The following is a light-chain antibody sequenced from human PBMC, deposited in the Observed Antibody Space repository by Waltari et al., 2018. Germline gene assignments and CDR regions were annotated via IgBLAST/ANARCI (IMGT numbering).Light chain of an antibody. J-gene: IGKJ4*01. CDR2: DAS. CDR3: QQYGNSPVT. Sequence: EVVLTQSPGTLSLSPGETATLSCRASQYISSNYLAWYQQRPGQAPRLLIYDASNRATGIADRFSGSGCGTDFTLTISRLEPEDFAVFYCQQYGNSPVTFGGGTKVEIK. V-gene: IGKV3-20*01. CDR1: QYISSNY.